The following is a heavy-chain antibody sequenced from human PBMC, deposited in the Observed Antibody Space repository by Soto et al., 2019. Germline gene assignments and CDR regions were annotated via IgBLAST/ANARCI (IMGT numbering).Heavy chain of an antibody. D-gene: IGHD4-17*01. CDR1: GFTFTTYA. V-gene: IGHV3-23*01. CDR3: AKGRRGTRVTTLP. CDR2: ISGYGDTT. J-gene: IGHJ5*02. Sequence: EVPLLESGGGLVQPGGSLRLSCTASGFTFTTYAMNWVRQAPGKGLEWVSGISGYGDTTYYADSVKGRVTISRDNCKNTLYLPMNSLSSDDTAVYYCAKGRRGTRVTTLPWGQGTLVTVSS.